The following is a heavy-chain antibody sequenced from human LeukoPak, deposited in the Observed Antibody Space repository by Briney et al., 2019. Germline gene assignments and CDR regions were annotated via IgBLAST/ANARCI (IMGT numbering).Heavy chain of an antibody. V-gene: IGHV3-33*01. Sequence: PGGSLRLSCAASGFTFSSYGMHWVRQAPGKGLEWVAVIWYDGSNKYYTDSVKGRFTISRDNSKNTLYLQMNSLRAEDTAVYHCARSRGATFSYYYDSSGPYYWGQGTLVTVSS. D-gene: IGHD3-22*01. CDR3: ARSRGATFSYYYDSSGPYY. CDR2: IWYDGSNK. J-gene: IGHJ4*02. CDR1: GFTFSSYG.